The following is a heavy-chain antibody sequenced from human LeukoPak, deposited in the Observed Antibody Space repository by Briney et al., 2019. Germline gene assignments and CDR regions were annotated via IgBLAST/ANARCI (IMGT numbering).Heavy chain of an antibody. Sequence: GGSLRLSCAASGFTFSGHWMSWVRQAPGTGLEWVANIRQDGGEEYYVDSVRGRFTISRDNAKNSLYLQMNSLTDEDTAVYYCAACGIGSSYVYWGQGTLVTVSS. CDR3: AACGIGSSYVY. CDR2: IRQDGGEE. D-gene: IGHD2-15*01. CDR1: GFTFSGHW. V-gene: IGHV3-7*01. J-gene: IGHJ4*02.